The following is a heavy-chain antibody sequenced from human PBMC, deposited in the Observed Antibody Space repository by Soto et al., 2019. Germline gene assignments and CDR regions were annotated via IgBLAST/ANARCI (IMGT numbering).Heavy chain of an antibody. CDR3: ALRRHPGSPRQFDY. CDR2: ISSSSSYI. Sequence: GGSLRLPCAASGFTFSSYSMNWVRQAPGKGLEWVSSISSSSSYIYYSDTVKGRFTISRDNAKNSLYLQMNSLRAEDTAVYYCALRRHPGSPRQFDYWGQGTLVTVSS. J-gene: IGHJ4*02. CDR1: GFTFSSYS. D-gene: IGHD3-10*01. V-gene: IGHV3-21*01.